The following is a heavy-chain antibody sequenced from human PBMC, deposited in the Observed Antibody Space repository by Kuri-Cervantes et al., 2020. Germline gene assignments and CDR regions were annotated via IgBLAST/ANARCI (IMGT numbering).Heavy chain of an antibody. Sequence: KVSCKGSGYTFTNYWIGWVRQMPGKGLEWMGIIYPDDSDTTYSPSFEGQVTFSADKSISTAYLQWSSLKASDTAVYYCASLGYSGYDRENDAFDIWGQGTMVTVSS. D-gene: IGHD5-12*01. CDR1: GYTFTNYW. J-gene: IGHJ3*02. CDR3: ASLGYSGYDRENDAFDI. V-gene: IGHV5-51*01. CDR2: IYPDDSDT.